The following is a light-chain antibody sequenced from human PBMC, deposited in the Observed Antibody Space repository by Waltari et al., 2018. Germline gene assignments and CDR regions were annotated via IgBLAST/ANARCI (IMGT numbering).Light chain of an antibody. CDR1: QSINKY. CDR2: AAF. Sequence: DIQLTQYPSSLSASVGDRVSITCRASQSINKYLNWYQQRPGEAPNLLIYAAFNLQSGVPSRFRGSGSGTDFTLIISGLRPEDSATYYCHQSYRFPPTFGPGTKLDIK. CDR3: HQSYRFPPT. V-gene: IGKV1-39*01. J-gene: IGKJ3*01.